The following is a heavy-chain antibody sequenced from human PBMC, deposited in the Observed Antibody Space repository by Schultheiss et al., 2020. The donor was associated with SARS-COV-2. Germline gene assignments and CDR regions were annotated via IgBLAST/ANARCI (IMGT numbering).Heavy chain of an antibody. D-gene: IGHD1-26*01. CDR3: ARASGSSPDAFDI. Sequence: SETLSLTCTVSGGSISSYYWSWIRQPAGKGLEWIGYIYYSGSTNYNPSLKSRVTISVDTSKNQFSLKLSSVTAADTAVYYCARASGSSPDAFDIWGQGTMVTVSS. CDR2: IYYSGST. V-gene: IGHV4-59*01. J-gene: IGHJ3*02. CDR1: GGSISSYY.